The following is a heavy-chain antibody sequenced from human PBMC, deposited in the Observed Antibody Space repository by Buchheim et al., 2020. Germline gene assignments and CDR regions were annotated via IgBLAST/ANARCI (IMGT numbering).Heavy chain of an antibody. CDR3: AREYSAARFYGMDV. Sequence: QVQLVESGGGVVQPGRSLRLSCAASGFTFSSYAMHWVRQALGKGLEWEAVISYDGSNKYYADSVKGRFTISRDNSKNPLYLQMNSLRAEDTAVYYCAREYSAARFYGMDVWGQGTT. CDR1: GFTFSSYA. J-gene: IGHJ6*02. D-gene: IGHD6-6*01. CDR2: ISYDGSNK. V-gene: IGHV3-30-3*01.